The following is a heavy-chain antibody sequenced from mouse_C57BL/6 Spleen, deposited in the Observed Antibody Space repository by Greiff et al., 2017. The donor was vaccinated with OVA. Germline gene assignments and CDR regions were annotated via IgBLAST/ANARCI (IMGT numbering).Heavy chain of an antibody. CDR1: GYAFSSYW. J-gene: IGHJ4*01. Sequence: QVQLKESGAELVKPGASVKISCKASGYAFSSYWMNWVKQRPGKGLEWIGQIYPGDGDTNSNGKFKGKATLTADKSSSTAYMQLSCLTSEDAAVYFCASDYGSRRYAMGDWGQGTSVTVSS. CDR3: ASDYGSRRYAMGD. V-gene: IGHV1-80*01. D-gene: IGHD1-1*01. CDR2: IYPGDGDT.